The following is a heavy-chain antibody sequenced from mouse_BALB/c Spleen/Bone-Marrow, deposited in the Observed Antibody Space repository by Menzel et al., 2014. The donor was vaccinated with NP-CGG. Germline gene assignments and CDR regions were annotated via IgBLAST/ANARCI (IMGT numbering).Heavy chain of an antibody. V-gene: IGHV1-82*01. CDR3: ARHAYSNSYWYFDV. J-gene: IGHJ1*01. D-gene: IGHD2-5*01. CDR2: IYPGDGDT. CDR1: GYAFSSSW. Sequence: QVQLQQSGPELVKPGASVKISCKASGYAFSSSWMNWVKRRPGQGLEWIGRIYPGDGDTNYNGKFKGKATLTADKSSSTAYMQLSSLTSVGSAFYFCARHAYSNSYWYFDVWGAGTTITVSS.